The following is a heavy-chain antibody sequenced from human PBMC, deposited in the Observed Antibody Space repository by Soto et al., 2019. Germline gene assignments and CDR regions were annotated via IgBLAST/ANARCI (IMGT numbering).Heavy chain of an antibody. V-gene: IGHV4-34*01. CDR1: GGSFSGYY. CDR2: INHSGST. J-gene: IGHJ5*02. D-gene: IGHD4-4*01. CDR3: ARGPIDYRNYRNWFDP. Sequence: QVQLQQWGAGLLKPSETLSLTCAVYGGSFSGYYWSWIRQPPGKGLEWIGEINHSGSTNYNPSLKSRVTISVDTSKNQFSLKLSSVTAADTAVYYCARGPIDYRNYRNWFDPWGQGTLVTVSS.